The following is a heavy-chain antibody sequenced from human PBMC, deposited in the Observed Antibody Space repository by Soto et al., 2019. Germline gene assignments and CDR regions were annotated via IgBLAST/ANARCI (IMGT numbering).Heavy chain of an antibody. D-gene: IGHD6-13*01. CDR3: AKGGSSVSYYYGMDG. V-gene: IGHV3-43*01. Sequence: LRLSCAASGFTFDDYTMHWVRQAPGKGLEWVSLISWDGGSTYYSDSVKGRFTISRDNSKNSLYLQMNSLRTEDTALYYCAKGGSSVSYYYGMDGWGQGTTVTVSS. J-gene: IGHJ6*02. CDR2: ISWDGGST. CDR1: GFTFDDYT.